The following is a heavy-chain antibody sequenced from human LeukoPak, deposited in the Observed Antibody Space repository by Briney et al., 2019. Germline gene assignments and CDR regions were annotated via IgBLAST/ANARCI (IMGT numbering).Heavy chain of an antibody. J-gene: IGHJ5*02. CDR3: AREAVVVAATRGWVDWFDP. Sequence: SETLSLTCTVSGGSISSYYWSWIRQPAGKGLEWIGRIYTSGSTNYNPSLKSRVTMSVDTSKNQFSLKLSSVTAADTAVYYCAREAVVVAATRGWVDWFDPWGQGTLVTVSS. D-gene: IGHD2-15*01. CDR1: GGSISSYY. V-gene: IGHV4-4*07. CDR2: IYTSGST.